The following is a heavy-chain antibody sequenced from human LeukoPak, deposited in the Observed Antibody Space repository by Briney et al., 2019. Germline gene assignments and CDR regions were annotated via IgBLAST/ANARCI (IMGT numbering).Heavy chain of an antibody. D-gene: IGHD3-22*01. CDR2: IRYDGSNK. J-gene: IGHJ4*02. CDR1: GFTFSSYG. V-gene: IGHV3-30*02. CDR3: AKADMIVVVTLEY. Sequence: XAAXGFTFSSYGMHWVRQAPGKGLEWVAFIRYDGSNKYYADSVKGRFTISRDNSKNTLYLQMNSLRAEDTAVYYCAKADMIVVVTLEYWGQGTLVTVSS.